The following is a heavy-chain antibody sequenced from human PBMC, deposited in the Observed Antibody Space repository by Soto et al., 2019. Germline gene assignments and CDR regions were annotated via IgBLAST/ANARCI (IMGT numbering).Heavy chain of an antibody. J-gene: IGHJ6*02. CDR2: IKTDGSTT. D-gene: IGHD6-19*01. CDR1: GFTFSDYW. CDR3: AKDRGWLAERYYYGMDV. Sequence: PGGSLRLSCAASGFTFSDYWMHWVRQAPGKGLVWVSRIKTDGSTTSYADSVKGRFTISRDNSKNTLYLQMNSLRAEDKAVYYCAKDRGWLAERYYYGMDVWGQGTTVTVSS. V-gene: IGHV3-74*01.